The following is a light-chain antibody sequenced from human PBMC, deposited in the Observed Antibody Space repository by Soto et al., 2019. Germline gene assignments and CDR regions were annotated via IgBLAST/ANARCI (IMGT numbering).Light chain of an antibody. CDR2: AVT. CDR1: SSDVGGYNY. J-gene: IGLJ2*01. V-gene: IGLV2-11*01. Sequence: QSVLTQPRSVSGSPGQSVTISCTGTSSDVGGYNYVSWYQQHPGKAPKLMIYAVTKRPSGVPDRFSGSKSGNTASLTISGLQAEDEADYYCCSYAGSYTFAVFGGGTKLTVL. CDR3: CSYAGSYTFAV.